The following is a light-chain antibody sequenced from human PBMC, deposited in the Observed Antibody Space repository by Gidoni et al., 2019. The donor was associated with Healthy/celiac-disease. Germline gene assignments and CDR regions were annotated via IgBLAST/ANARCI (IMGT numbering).Light chain of an antibody. V-gene: IGKV1-39*01. CDR1: QSISSY. CDR3: QQSYSNPRT. Sequence: DIQMTQSPSSLSASVGDRVTITCRASQSISSYLNCYQQKPGKAPKLLIYAACSLQSGVPSRFSGSGSGTDFTLTISSLQPDDFATYYCQQSYSNPRTFGQGTKVEIK. J-gene: IGKJ1*01. CDR2: AAC.